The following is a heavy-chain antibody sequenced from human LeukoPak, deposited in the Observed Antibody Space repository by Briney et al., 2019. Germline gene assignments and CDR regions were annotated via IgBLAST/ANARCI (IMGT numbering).Heavy chain of an antibody. CDR2: IKPDVSDK. Sequence: GGALRLSCVASVFTFSNNWLSWVRQALGRGLEWVAHIKPDVSDKYYVDSVKGRFTISRDNAKNSLYLQMNSLRVADTAVYYCARLKGSSSYFDLWGQGTLVTVSS. CDR3: ARLKGSSSYFDL. J-gene: IGHJ4*02. CDR1: VFTFSNNW. D-gene: IGHD6-13*01. V-gene: IGHV3-7*01.